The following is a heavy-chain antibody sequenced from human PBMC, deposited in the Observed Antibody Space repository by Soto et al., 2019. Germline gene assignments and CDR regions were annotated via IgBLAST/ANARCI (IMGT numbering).Heavy chain of an antibody. D-gene: IGHD6-6*01. J-gene: IGHJ4*02. CDR2: IIPMFGTA. Sequence: SVKVSCKASGCTFSSYAISWLRQARGQGLEWMGGIIPMFGTANYVQKFQGRVTITADTSTSTAYMELSSLRSEDTAVYYCARGQQLVSPTYYFDHWGQGTLVTVSS. V-gene: IGHV1-69*06. CDR3: ARGQQLVSPTYYFDH. CDR1: GCTFSSYA.